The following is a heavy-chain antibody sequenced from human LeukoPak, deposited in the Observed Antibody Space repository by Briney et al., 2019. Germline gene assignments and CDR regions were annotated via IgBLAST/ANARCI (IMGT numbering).Heavy chain of an antibody. CDR2: GDGDGSHS. CDR1: GFTFRSYW. V-gene: IGHV3-74*03. Sequence: PGGSLRLSCAASGFTFRSYWMHWVRQAPGKGLVWVSRGDGDGSHSTYADSVKGRFTISRDNAKNTLYLQMNRLTGEDTAVYYCAYSDHFDTWGQGTLVTVSS. D-gene: IGHD4-17*01. CDR3: AYSDHFDT. J-gene: IGHJ4*02.